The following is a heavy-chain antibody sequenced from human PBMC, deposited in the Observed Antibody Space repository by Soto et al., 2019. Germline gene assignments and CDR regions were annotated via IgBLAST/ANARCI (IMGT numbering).Heavy chain of an antibody. Sequence: QITLKESGPTLVKPTQTLTLTCTFSGLSLSTTGVGVGWIRQPPGKALEWLALIYWDDDKRYSPSLKSRLTNTKDTSKTQVVLTMTNMDPVDTATYYCVQSRCGGDCLQSYSSHSYYGLDVWGQGTTVTVSS. D-gene: IGHD2-21*02. V-gene: IGHV2-5*02. CDR3: VQSRCGGDCLQSYSSHSYYGLDV. CDR1: GLSLSTTGVG. CDR2: IYWDDDK. J-gene: IGHJ6*02.